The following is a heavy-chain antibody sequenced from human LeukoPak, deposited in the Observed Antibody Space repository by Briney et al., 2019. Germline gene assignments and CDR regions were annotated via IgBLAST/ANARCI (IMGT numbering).Heavy chain of an antibody. V-gene: IGHV3-7*01. CDR2: IRQDGGQT. Sequence: GGSLRLSCAASELTFSGYWMNWVRQAPGKGLQWVGNIRQDGGQTHYSDSVKGRFTISRDNAKRSLYLQMNSLRPEDTAVYYCARLYYDDNILDYYGMDVWGQGTTVTVSS. J-gene: IGHJ6*02. CDR3: ARLYYDDNILDYYGMDV. CDR1: ELTFSGYW. D-gene: IGHD3-22*01.